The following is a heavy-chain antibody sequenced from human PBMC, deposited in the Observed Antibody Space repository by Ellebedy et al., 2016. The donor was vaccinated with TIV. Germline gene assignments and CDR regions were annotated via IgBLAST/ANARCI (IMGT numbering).Heavy chain of an antibody. J-gene: IGHJ4*02. D-gene: IGHD3-3*01. CDR1: GFTFSSYA. CDR2: LNANGVVI. V-gene: IGHV3-23*01. Sequence: GESLKISCAASGFTFSSYAASWVRQAPGKGLEWVAGLNANGVVIAYADSVKGRSTISRDNSKNTLYLQMNGLRPEDTAVYYCARTITMATSPFDHWGPGILVTVSS. CDR3: ARTITMATSPFDH.